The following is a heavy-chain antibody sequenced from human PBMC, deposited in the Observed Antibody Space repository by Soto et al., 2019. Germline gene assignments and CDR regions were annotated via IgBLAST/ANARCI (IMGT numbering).Heavy chain of an antibody. CDR2: INAGNGNT. J-gene: IGHJ4*02. CDR3: ARESLDYGGFEY. Sequence: GASVKVSCKASGYTFTSYAMHWVRQAPGQRLEWMGWINAGNGNTKYSQKFQGRVTITRDTSASTAYMELSSLRSEDTAVYYCARESLDYGGFEYWGQGTLVTVSS. CDR1: GYTFTSYA. V-gene: IGHV1-3*01. D-gene: IGHD4-17*01.